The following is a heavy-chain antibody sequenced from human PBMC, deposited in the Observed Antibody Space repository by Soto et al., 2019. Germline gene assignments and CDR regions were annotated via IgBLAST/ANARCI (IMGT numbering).Heavy chain of an antibody. CDR2: IWYDGSNK. V-gene: IGHV3-33*01. J-gene: IGHJ4*02. D-gene: IGHD3-16*01. CDR1: GFTFSSYG. CDR3: ARDRVGGGDFDY. Sequence: GGSLRLSCAASGFTFSSYGMHWVRQAPGKGLEWVAVIWYDGSNKYYADSVKGRFTISRDNSKNTLYLQMNSLRAEDTAVYYCARDRVGGGDFDYWGQGTLVTVSS.